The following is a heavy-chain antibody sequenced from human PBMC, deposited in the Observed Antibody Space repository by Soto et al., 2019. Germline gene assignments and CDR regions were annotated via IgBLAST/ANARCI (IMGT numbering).Heavy chain of an antibody. CDR1: GGPMNNYY. D-gene: IGHD3-10*01. V-gene: IGHV4-59*08. CDR2: MGYNGFT. J-gene: IGHJ6*02. Sequence: QVQLQESGPGLVKPSETLSLTCTISGGPMNNYYCSWFRQPRGQGLEWIGYMGYNGFTRYNPSLRSRVAISLDTAKSQFSLNLSSVTAEDTALYYCARQGFGELHGLVDVWGQGITVTVSS. CDR3: ARQGFGELHGLVDV.